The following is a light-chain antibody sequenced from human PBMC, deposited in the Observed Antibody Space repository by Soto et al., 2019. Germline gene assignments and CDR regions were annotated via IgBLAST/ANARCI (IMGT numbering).Light chain of an antibody. CDR3: QQYGSSPPVT. CDR1: QALNTR. V-gene: IGKV3-20*01. CDR2: GAS. Sequence: EIALTQSPGTLSLSPGERATLSCRASQALNTRLAWYQHKPGQAPRLLIYGASSRATGIPDRFSGSGSGTDFTLTISRLEPEDFAVYYCQQYGSSPPVTFGGGTKVDIK. J-gene: IGKJ4*01.